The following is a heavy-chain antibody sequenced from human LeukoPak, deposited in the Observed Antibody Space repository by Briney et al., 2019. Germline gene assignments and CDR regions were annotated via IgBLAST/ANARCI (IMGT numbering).Heavy chain of an antibody. Sequence: GGSLRLSCADSGFTFSDYYMTWIRQAPGKGLEWVSYISGRGDTIYYTDSVKGRFTISRDNAKNSAYLQMNSLIAEDTAVYYCARGRIKWADDAFDIWGQGTMVTVSS. D-gene: IGHD2-8*01. CDR1: GFTFSDYY. CDR2: ISGRGDTI. J-gene: IGHJ3*02. CDR3: ARGRIKWADDAFDI. V-gene: IGHV3-11*04.